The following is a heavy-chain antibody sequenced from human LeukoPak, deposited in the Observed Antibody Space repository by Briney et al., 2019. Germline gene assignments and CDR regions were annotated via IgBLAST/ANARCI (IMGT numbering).Heavy chain of an antibody. CDR2: INPNSGGT. J-gene: IGHJ4*02. D-gene: IGHD3-22*01. V-gene: IGHV1-2*02. CDR1: GYIFTFYY. Sequence: ASVKVSCKASGYIFTFYYIHWMRQAPGQGVEGMGWINPNSGGTNYARKFQGRVTMPRDTSINTAYMELSTLRSDDTAVYYCARVTVPEYYYDTGGYTYWGQGSLVTVSS. CDR3: ARVTVPEYYYDTGGYTY.